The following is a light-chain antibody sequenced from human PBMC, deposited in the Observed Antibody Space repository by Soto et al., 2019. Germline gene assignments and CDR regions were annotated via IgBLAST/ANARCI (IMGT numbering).Light chain of an antibody. J-gene: IGLJ1*01. CDR1: SSDIGAYDF. CDR3: SSYTSSTFYV. CDR2: NVR. Sequence: QSALTQPASVSGSPGQSITISCTGSSSDIGAYDFVSWYQHHPGKAPKHMIYNVRYRPSGVSSRFSGSKADNAASLIVSELQGEVEADDYGSSYTSSTFYVFRTGTKCTGL. V-gene: IGLV2-14*03.